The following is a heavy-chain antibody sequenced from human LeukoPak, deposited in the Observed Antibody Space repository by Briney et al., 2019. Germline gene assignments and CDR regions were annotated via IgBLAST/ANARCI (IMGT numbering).Heavy chain of an antibody. CDR1: GFTFSSYG. CDR3: ARDPYYYGSGIWEYFDY. Sequence: GRSLRLSCAASGFTFSSYGMHWVRQTPGKGLEWVAVIWYDGSNKYYADSVKGRFTISRDNSKNTLDVQMNSLRAEDTAVYYCARDPYYYGSGIWEYFDYWGQGTLVTVSS. D-gene: IGHD3-10*01. CDR2: IWYDGSNK. J-gene: IGHJ4*02. V-gene: IGHV3-33*01.